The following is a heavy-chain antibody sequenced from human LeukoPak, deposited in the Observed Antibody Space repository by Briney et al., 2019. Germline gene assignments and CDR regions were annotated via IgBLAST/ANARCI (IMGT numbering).Heavy chain of an antibody. CDR1: GFTFSTYW. CDR2: ISTDGSST. D-gene: IGHD3-22*01. J-gene: IGHJ4*02. Sequence: PGGSLRLSCAASGFTFSTYWMHWVRQAPGTGLVSVSRISTDGSSTTYADSVKGRFTISRDNARNTLYLQVSSLRAEDTSVYYCARQSYYYDSSGYYHDYWGQGTLVTVSS. CDR3: ARQSYYYDSSGYYHDY. V-gene: IGHV3-74*01.